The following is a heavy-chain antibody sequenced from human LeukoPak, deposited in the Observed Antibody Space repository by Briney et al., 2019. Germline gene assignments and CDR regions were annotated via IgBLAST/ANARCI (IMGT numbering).Heavy chain of an antibody. Sequence: SETLSLTCAVSGGSISGSSYYWGWIRQPPGKGLEWIGSIYYSGSTYYNPSLKSRLTISVDTSKNQFSLKLSSVTAADTAVYYCARGLNDYGDLFDAFDIWGQGTMVTVSS. J-gene: IGHJ3*02. CDR2: IYYSGST. CDR1: GGSISGSSYY. CDR3: ARGLNDYGDLFDAFDI. D-gene: IGHD4-17*01. V-gene: IGHV4-39*01.